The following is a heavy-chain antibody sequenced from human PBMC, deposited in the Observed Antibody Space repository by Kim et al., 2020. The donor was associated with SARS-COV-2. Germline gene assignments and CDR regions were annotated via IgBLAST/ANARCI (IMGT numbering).Heavy chain of an antibody. Sequence: ASVKVSCKASGYTFINYVMHWVRQAPGKRLEWMGLISIGHDDTKYSQKFRGRVTITRDTNASTAYMELSSLRSEDTAVYYCARGSGWAFDYWGQGTLVTV. J-gene: IGHJ4*02. D-gene: IGHD6-19*01. CDR3: ARGSGWAFDY. CDR1: GYTFINYV. V-gene: IGHV1-3*04. CDR2: ISIGHDDT.